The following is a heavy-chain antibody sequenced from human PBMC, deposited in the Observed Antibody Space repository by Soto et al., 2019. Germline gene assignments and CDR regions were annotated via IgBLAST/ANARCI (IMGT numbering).Heavy chain of an antibody. V-gene: IGHV6-1*01. J-gene: IGHJ5*02. CDR3: AREWMYCSGGSCYSDWFDP. CDR1: GDSVSSNSAA. D-gene: IGHD2-15*01. CDR2: TYYRSKWYN. Sequence: PSQTLSLTCAISGDSVSSNSAAWNWIRQSPSRGLEWLGRTYYRSKWYNDYAVSVKSRITINPDTSKNQFSLQLNSVTPEDTAVYYFAREWMYCSGGSCYSDWFDPWGQGTLVTVSS.